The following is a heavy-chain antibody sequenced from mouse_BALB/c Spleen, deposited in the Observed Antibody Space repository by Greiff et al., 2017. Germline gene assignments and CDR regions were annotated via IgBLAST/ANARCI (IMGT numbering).Heavy chain of an antibody. Sequence: DVQLQESGPGLVKPSQSLSLTCSVTGYSITSGYYWNWIRQFPGNKLEWMGYISYDGSNNYNPSLKNRISITRDTSKNQFFLKLNSVTTEDTATYYCARDPVTTAMDYWGQGTSVTVSS. V-gene: IGHV3-6*02. CDR3: ARDPVTTAMDY. CDR2: ISYDGSN. J-gene: IGHJ4*01. D-gene: IGHD1-1*01. CDR1: GYSITSGYY.